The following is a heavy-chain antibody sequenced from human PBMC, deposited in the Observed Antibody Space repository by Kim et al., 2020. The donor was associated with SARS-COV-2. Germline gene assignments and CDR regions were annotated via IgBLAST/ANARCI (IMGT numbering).Heavy chain of an antibody. CDR1: GGSISSSSYY. J-gene: IGHJ6*02. CDR3: ARHSKDTAYYDFWSGAYYYYYGMDV. V-gene: IGHV4-39*01. CDR2: IYYSGST. Sequence: SETLSLTCTVSGGSISSSSYYWGWIRQPPGKGLEWIGSIYYSGSTYYNPSLKSRVTISVDTSKNQFSLKLSSVTAADTAVYYCARHSKDTAYYDFWSGAYYYYYGMDVWGQGTTVTVSS. D-gene: IGHD3-3*01.